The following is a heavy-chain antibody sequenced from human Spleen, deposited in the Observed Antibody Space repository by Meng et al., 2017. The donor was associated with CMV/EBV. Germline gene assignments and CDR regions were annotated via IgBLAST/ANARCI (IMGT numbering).Heavy chain of an antibody. Sequence: QVRLQQSGPGLVMPSEPLSLTCTVSGGSISSYYWSWIRQPAGKGLEWIGRIYTSGSTNYNPSLKSRVTMSVDTSKNQFSLKLSSVTAADTAVYYCARGGLRYSSSWPFDYWGQGTLVTVSS. CDR2: IYTSGST. D-gene: IGHD6-13*01. J-gene: IGHJ4*02. CDR1: GGSISSYY. V-gene: IGHV4-4*07. CDR3: ARGGLRYSSSWPFDY.